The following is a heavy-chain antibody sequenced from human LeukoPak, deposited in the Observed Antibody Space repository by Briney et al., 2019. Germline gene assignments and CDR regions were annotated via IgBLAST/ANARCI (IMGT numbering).Heavy chain of an antibody. J-gene: IGHJ4*02. V-gene: IGHV3-7*01. CDR1: RFVLSNYW. Sequence: AGSLRLSCLGSRFVLSNYWMTWLRQAPGGGLEGVANINEDESVIYYADSVEGRFTISRDNAKNSVYLQMNSLRVEDTALYYCATGRWFGEFAGSAFEDWGQGTLVTVSS. CDR3: ATGRWFGEFAGSAFED. D-gene: IGHD3-10*01. CDR2: INEDESVI.